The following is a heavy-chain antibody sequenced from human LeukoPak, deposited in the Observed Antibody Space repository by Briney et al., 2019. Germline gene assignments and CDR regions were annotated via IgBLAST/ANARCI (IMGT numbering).Heavy chain of an antibody. Sequence: HPGGSLRLSCAASGFTFSSYWMSWVRQAPGKGLEWVANIKQDGSEKYYVDSVKGRFTISRDNAKNSLYLQMNSLRAEDTAVYYCARYQRQLAHYYYMDVWGKGTTVTVSS. J-gene: IGHJ6*03. V-gene: IGHV3-7*01. CDR2: IKQDGSEK. D-gene: IGHD6-6*01. CDR1: GFTFSSYW. CDR3: ARYQRQLAHYYYMDV.